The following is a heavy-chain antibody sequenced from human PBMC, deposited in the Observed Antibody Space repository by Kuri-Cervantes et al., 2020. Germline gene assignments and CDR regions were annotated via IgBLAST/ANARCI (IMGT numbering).Heavy chain of an antibody. Sequence: SETLSLTCTVSGGSNSSSSYYWGWIRQPPGKGLEWIGSIYYSGSTNYNPSLKSRVTISVDTSKNQFSLKLSSVTAADTAVYYCARDRWELLSGYYYYYGMDVWGQGTTVTGS. CDR2: IYYSGST. J-gene: IGHJ6*02. V-gene: IGHV4-39*07. CDR3: ARDRWELLSGYYYYYGMDV. D-gene: IGHD1-26*01. CDR1: GGSNSSSSYY.